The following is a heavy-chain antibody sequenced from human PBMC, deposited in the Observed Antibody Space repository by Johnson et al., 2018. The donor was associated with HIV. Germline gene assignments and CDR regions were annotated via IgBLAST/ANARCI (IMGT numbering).Heavy chain of an antibody. D-gene: IGHD3-10*01. V-gene: IGHV3-30*02. J-gene: IGHJ3*01. CDR3: AKTRMGGILDAFDL. CDR1: GFTFSNYA. CDR2: IRYDGSNK. Sequence: QVQLVESGGGVVQPGGSLRLSCAASGFTFSNYAMHWVRQAPGKGLEWVAFIRYDGSNKYYADSVKGRFTLSRDNSKNTLDLQMNSLTIEDTAVFYCAKTRMGGILDAFDLWGQGTMVIVS.